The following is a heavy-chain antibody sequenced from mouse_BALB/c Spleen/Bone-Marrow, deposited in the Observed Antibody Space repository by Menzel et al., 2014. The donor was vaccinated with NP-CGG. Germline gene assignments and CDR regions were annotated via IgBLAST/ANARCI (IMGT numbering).Heavy chain of an antibody. V-gene: IGHV1-5*01. Sequence: EVPLQQSGTVLARPGASVKMPCKASGYTFTSCWMHWVKQRSGQVLECIGTIYPGNSDTSYNQKFKGKAKLTAVTYTSNAYMESSCLTNEDSAVYFCARDYGSFRDYWGQGTPVT. CDR3: ARDYGSFRDY. CDR1: GYTFTSCW. CDR2: IYPGNSDT. J-gene: IGHJ4*01. D-gene: IGHD1-1*01.